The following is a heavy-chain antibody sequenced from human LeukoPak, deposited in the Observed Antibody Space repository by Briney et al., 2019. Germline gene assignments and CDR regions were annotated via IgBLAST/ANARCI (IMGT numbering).Heavy chain of an antibody. Sequence: GGSLSLSCSAYGFTFNSYEMKWVRPAPGKGREWVSYINSGGSTIYYADSVKGRFTISRDNAKNSLYLQMNSLRAEDTAVYYCAELGITMIAGVWGKGTTVTISS. CDR1: GFTFNSYE. J-gene: IGHJ6*04. V-gene: IGHV3-48*03. D-gene: IGHD3-22*01. CDR2: INSGGSTI. CDR3: AELGITMIAGV.